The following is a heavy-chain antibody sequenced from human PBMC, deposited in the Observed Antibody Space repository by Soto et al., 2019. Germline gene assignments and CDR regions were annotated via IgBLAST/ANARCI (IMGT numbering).Heavy chain of an antibody. J-gene: IGHJ5*02. V-gene: IGHV1-3*01. D-gene: IGHD3-10*01. CDR3: ARDGTMVRGVIIRLSWFDP. Sequence: GASVNVSCKASGYTFTSYAMHWVRQAPGQRLEWMGWINAGNGNTKYSQKFQGRVTITRDTSASTAYMELSSLRSEDTAVYYCARDGTMVRGVIIRLSWFDPWGQGTLVTVSS. CDR2: INAGNGNT. CDR1: GYTFTSYA.